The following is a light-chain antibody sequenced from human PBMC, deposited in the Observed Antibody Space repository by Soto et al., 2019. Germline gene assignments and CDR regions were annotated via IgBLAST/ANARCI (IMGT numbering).Light chain of an antibody. J-gene: IGKJ5*01. V-gene: IGKV3-11*01. CDR2: DAS. CDR1: QSVDRH. Sequence: EIVLTQSPATLSLSPGERATLSCRASQSVDRHLAWYQQKPGQVPRLLMYDASNRAPGIPARFSGSGYGTDFTLTISSLEPEDCAVYFCQHCNSWPVTFGQGTRLEIK. CDR3: QHCNSWPVT.